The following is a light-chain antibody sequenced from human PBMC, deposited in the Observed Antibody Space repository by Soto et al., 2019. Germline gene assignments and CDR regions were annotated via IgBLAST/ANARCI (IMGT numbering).Light chain of an antibody. Sequence: QSALTQPASVSGSPGQSITISCTGTSSDVGGYNSVSWYQQHPGRAPKLMIYEVSSRPSGVSDRFSGSKSGNTASLTISGLQTEDEGDYYCSSFTSSNTWVFGGGTKLTVL. CDR3: SSFTSSNTWV. V-gene: IGLV2-14*01. J-gene: IGLJ3*02. CDR1: SSDVGGYNS. CDR2: EVS.